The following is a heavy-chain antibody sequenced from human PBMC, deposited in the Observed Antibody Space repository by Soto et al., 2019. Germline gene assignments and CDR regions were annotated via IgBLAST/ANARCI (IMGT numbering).Heavy chain of an antibody. CDR1: GFTFSSYS. Sequence: GGSLRLSCAASGFTFSSYSMHWVRQAPGKGLEWVAVISYDGSNKYYADSVKGRFTISRDNSKNTLYLQMNSLRAEDTAVYYCAKVLTSMVRGAPYYYHYGMAVWGQGTTVTVSS. CDR3: AKVLTSMVRGAPYYYHYGMAV. CDR2: ISYDGSNK. V-gene: IGHV3-30*18. J-gene: IGHJ6*02. D-gene: IGHD3-10*01.